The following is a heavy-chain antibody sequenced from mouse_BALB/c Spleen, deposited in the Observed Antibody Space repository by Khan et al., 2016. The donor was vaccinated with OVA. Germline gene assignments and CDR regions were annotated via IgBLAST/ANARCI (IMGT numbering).Heavy chain of an antibody. J-gene: IGHJ3*01. CDR3: ARGGYSSVAY. D-gene: IGHD1-3*01. CDR1: GYSFTSYL. Sequence: EVQLQQSGTVLARPGSSVKMSCKASGYSFTSYLIHWVKQRPGQGLEWIGVIYPGNNDTNYSQKFKDKANLTAVTSANTAYMELSSLTNEDSAVYYAARGGYSSVAYWGQGTLGTVS. CDR2: IYPGNNDT. V-gene: IGHV1-5*01.